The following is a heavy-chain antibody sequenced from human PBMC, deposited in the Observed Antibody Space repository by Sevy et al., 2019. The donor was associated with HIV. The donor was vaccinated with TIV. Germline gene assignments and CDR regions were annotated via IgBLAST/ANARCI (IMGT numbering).Heavy chain of an antibody. J-gene: IGHJ6*02. V-gene: IGHV4-30-4*01. CDR2: IYYSGST. D-gene: IGHD5-12*01. Sequence: SETLSLTCTVSGGSISSGDYYWSWIRQPPGKGLEWIGYIYYSGSTYYNPSLKSRVTISVDTSKNQFSLKRSSVTAADTAVYYCARDKGGVATSQRPPKRANTMKYGMDVWGQGTTVTVSS. CDR3: ARDKGGVATSQRPPKRANTMKYGMDV. CDR1: GGSISSGDYY.